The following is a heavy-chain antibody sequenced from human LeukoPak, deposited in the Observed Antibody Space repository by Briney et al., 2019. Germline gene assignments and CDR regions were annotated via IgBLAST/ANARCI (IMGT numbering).Heavy chain of an antibody. V-gene: IGHV3-53*05. CDR2: IYSGGGR. J-gene: IGHJ5*02. CDR1: GFTVSNTY. CDR3: SQGLLS. Sequence: GGSLRLSCEASGFTVSNTYMSWVRQAPGMGLEWVSIIYSGGGRHYGDSVQGRCTISRDNSKNTLSLQLNSLRPDDTAVFYCSQGLLSWGQGTLLTVAA.